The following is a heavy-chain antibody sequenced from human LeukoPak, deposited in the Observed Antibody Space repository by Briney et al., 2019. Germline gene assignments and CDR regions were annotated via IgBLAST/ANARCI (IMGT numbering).Heavy chain of an antibody. J-gene: IGHJ4*02. Sequence: SETLSLTCTVSGGSISSYYWSWIRQPPGKGLEWIGYIYYSGSTNYDPSLKSRVTISVDTSKNQFSLKLSSVTAADTAVYYCARESCSGGSCQYYFDYWGQGTLVTVSS. D-gene: IGHD2-15*01. CDR2: IYYSGST. CDR3: ARESCSGGSCQYYFDY. CDR1: GGSISSYY. V-gene: IGHV4-59*01.